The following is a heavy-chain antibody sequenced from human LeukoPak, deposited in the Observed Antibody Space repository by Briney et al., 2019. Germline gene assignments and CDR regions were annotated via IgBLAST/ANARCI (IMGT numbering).Heavy chain of an antibody. CDR2: IYYSGST. D-gene: IGHD3-22*01. J-gene: IGHJ4*02. V-gene: IGHV4-39*01. Sequence: SETLSLTCAVSGGSISSGSYYWGWIRQPPGKGLEWIGSIYYSGSTYYNPSLKSRVTISVDTSKNQFSLKLSSVTAADTAVYYCARGLHYYDSSAQLWSYWGQGTLVTVSS. CDR1: GGSISSGSYY. CDR3: ARGLHYYDSSAQLWSY.